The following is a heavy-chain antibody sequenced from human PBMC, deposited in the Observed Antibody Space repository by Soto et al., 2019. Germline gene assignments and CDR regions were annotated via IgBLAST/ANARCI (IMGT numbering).Heavy chain of an antibody. Sequence: GGSLRLSCVASEFSFSTYAMSWVRQAPGKGLEWISTVSGSGGNTYYADSVRGRFTISRDNSKNTLYLQMNSLRAEDTAVYYCARDPGSGWSSYDYWGQGTLVTVSS. CDR1: EFSFSTYA. V-gene: IGHV3-23*01. J-gene: IGHJ4*02. CDR3: ARDPGSGWSSYDY. CDR2: VSGSGGNT. D-gene: IGHD6-19*01.